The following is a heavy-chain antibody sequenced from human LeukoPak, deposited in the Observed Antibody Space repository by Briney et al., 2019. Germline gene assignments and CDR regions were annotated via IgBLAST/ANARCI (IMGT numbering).Heavy chain of an antibody. CDR3: ARVIRTYYYDSSSYYNWFDP. D-gene: IGHD3-22*01. Sequence: TSETLSLTCTVSGGSISSYYWSWIRQPAGKGLEWIGRIYTSGSTNYNPSLKSRVTMSVDTSKNQFSLKLSSVTAADTAVYYCARVIRTYYYDSSSYYNWFDPWGQGTLVTVSP. CDR1: GGSISSYY. J-gene: IGHJ5*02. CDR2: IYTSGST. V-gene: IGHV4-4*07.